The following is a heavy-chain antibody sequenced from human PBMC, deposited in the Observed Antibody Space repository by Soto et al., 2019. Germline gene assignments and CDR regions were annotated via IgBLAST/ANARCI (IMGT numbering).Heavy chain of an antibody. J-gene: IGHJ4*02. Sequence: QVHLVQSGAEVKKPGASVKVSCKGSGYAFTTYGITGVRQAPGQGLEWMGWISDQNGNTKYAQKRQVRVTVTRDTSTSTVYMELRSLRADVTAVYYCARGRYGDYCGQGALVTVSS. V-gene: IGHV1-18*01. CDR1: GYAFTTYG. CDR2: ISDQNGNT. CDR3: ARGRYGDY. D-gene: IGHD1-1*01.